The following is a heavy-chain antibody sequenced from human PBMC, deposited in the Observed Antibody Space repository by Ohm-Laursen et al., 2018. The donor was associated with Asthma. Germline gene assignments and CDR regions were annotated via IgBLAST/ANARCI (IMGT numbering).Heavy chain of an antibody. D-gene: IGHD3-22*01. CDR1: GYTFTSYA. V-gene: IGHV1-18*01. J-gene: IGHJ4*02. CDR3: ARVLSYYDHSSYYDRIDY. CDR2: TSAYNGNT. Sequence: GASVKVSCKSSGYTFTSYAMHWVRQAPGQRLEWMAWTSAYNGNTNYAPKFQDRVTMTTDTSTSTAYMELRGLRSDDTAVYYCARVLSYYDHSSYYDRIDYWGQGSLVTVSS.